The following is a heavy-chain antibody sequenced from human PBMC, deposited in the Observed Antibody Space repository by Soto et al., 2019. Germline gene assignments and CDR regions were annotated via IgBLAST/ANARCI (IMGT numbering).Heavy chain of an antibody. V-gene: IGHV3-9*01. CDR3: AKAQLLWFGELSSGAFDI. CDR1: GFTFDDYA. J-gene: IGHJ3*02. CDR2: ISWNSGSI. Sequence: EVQLVESGGGLVQPGRSLRLSCAASGFTFDDYAMHWVRQAPGKGLEWVSGISWNSGSIGYADSVKGRFTISRDNAKNSLYLQMNSLRAEDTALYYCAKAQLLWFGELSSGAFDIWGQGTMVTVSS. D-gene: IGHD3-10*01.